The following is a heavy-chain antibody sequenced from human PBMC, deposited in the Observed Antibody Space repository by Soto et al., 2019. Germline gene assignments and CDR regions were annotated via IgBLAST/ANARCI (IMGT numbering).Heavy chain of an antibody. CDR2: IYYNENT. CDR3: ARRAYGGDY. Sequence: QMHLQESGPGLVKPSETLSLTCTVSGDSVSSNTYFWSWIRQPPGKRLEWLGYIYYNENTNYNPSLRSRINISLSPSNNPFSLRLASVTVADTAVYYCARRAYGGDYWGQGIVVSVSS. CDR1: GDSVSSNTYF. J-gene: IGHJ4*02. V-gene: IGHV4-61*01. D-gene: IGHD4-17*01.